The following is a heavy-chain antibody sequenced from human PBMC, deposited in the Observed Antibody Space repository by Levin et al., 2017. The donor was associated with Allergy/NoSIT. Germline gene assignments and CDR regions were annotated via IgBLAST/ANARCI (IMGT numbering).Heavy chain of an antibody. Sequence: SETLSLTCAVYGGSFSGYYWSWIRQPPGKGLEWIGEINHSGSTNYNPSLKSRVTISVDTSKNQFSLKLSSVTAADTAVYYCARGRIPSGWNYYYYDYGMDVWGQGTTVTVSS. V-gene: IGHV4-34*01. CDR2: INHSGST. D-gene: IGHD6-19*01. J-gene: IGHJ6*02. CDR3: ARGRIPSGWNYYYYDYGMDV. CDR1: GGSFSGYY.